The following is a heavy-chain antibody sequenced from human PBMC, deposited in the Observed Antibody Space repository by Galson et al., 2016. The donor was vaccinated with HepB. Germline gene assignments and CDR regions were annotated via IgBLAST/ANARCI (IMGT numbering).Heavy chain of an antibody. D-gene: IGHD3-22*01. Sequence: TLSLTCTVSRGSIISGGYYWSWIRQHPGKGLEWIGYIYYSGSTYYNPSLKSRVTISVDTSKNQFSLKLSSVTAADTAVYYCARGYDSSAYYFDYWGQGTQVTVSS. V-gene: IGHV4-31*03. CDR3: ARGYDSSAYYFDY. CDR2: IYYSGST. CDR1: RGSIISGGYY. J-gene: IGHJ4*02.